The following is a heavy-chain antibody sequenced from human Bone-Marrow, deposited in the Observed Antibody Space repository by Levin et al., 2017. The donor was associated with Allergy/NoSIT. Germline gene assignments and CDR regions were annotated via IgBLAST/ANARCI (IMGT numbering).Heavy chain of an antibody. CDR2: ISSSSSTI. Sequence: GGSLRLSCAASGFTFSSYSMNWVRQAPGKGLEWVSYISSSSSTIYYADSVKGRFTISRDNAKNSLYLQMNSLRAEDTAVYYCARDSLKWPGNYYGMDVWGQGTTVTVSS. D-gene: IGHD5-12*01. CDR1: GFTFSSYS. CDR3: ARDSLKWPGNYYGMDV. V-gene: IGHV3-48*01. J-gene: IGHJ6*02.